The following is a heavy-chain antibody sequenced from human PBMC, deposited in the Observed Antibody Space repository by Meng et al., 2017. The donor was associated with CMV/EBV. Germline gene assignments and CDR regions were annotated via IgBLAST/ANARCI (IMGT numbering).Heavy chain of an antibody. D-gene: IGHD2-2*01. CDR1: GYTFTSYY. J-gene: IGHJ3*02. V-gene: IGHV1-46*01. CDR2: INPSGGST. Sequence: ASVKVSCKASGYTFTSYYMYWVRQAPGQGLEWMGIINPSGGSTSYAQKFQGRVTMTRDTSTSTVYMELSSLRSEDTAVYYCASAGCSSTSCHKGDAFDIWGQGTMVTVSS. CDR3: ASAGCSSTSCHKGDAFDI.